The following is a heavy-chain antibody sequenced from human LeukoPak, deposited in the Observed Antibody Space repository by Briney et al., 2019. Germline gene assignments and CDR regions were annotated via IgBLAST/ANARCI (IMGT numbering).Heavy chain of an antibody. V-gene: IGHV3-21*01. J-gene: IGHJ4*02. CDR1: GFSFSIYA. D-gene: IGHD5-24*01. CDR3: ARGQRVFEF. Sequence: PGGSLRLSCAASGFSFSIYAMSWVRQAPGAGLEWVSAISSSAANTYYAGSVKGRFTISRDNAKNSLYLQMNSLRAEDTAVYYCARGQRVFEFWGQGTLVTVSS. CDR2: ISSSAANT.